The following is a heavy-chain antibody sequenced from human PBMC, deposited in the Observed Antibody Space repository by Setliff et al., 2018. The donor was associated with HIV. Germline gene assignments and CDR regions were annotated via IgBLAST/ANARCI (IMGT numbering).Heavy chain of an antibody. CDR2: ISRDDRYI. CDR1: GFTSRNYW. D-gene: IGHD1-7*01. J-gene: IGHJ4*02. V-gene: IGHV3-21*01. Sequence: GGSLRLSCVVPGFTSRNYWMNWVRQAPGKGLVWVSSISRDDRYIYYADTVKGRFTISRDNAKKTLDLQLNSLRVEDTAVYYCVKWNYPNSWGQGTLVT. CDR3: VKWNYPNS.